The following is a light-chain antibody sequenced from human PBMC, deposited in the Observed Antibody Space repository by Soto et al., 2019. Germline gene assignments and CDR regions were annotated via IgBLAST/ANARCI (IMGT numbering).Light chain of an antibody. V-gene: IGKV3-11*01. J-gene: IGKJ5*01. Sequence: EIVLTQSPATLSLSPGERVTLSCRASQSVSSYFAWYQQKPGQAPRLLIYDASNRATGIPARLSGSGPGTDFTLTISTLEPEDFAVHYCQQRSNGPLTFGQGTRLEIK. CDR2: DAS. CDR1: QSVSSY. CDR3: QQRSNGPLT.